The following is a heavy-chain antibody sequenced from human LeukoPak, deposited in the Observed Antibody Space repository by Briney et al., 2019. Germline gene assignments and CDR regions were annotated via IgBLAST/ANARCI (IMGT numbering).Heavy chain of an antibody. J-gene: IGHJ4*02. CDR2: IYYSGST. CDR1: GGSISSYY. CDR3: ARDSYPTDY. V-gene: IGHV4-59*01. Sequence: SETLSLTCTVSGGSISSYYWSWIRQPPGKGLGWIGYIYYSGSTNYNPSLKSRVTISVDTSKNQFSLKLSSVTAADTAVYYCARDSYPTDYWGQGTLVTVSS.